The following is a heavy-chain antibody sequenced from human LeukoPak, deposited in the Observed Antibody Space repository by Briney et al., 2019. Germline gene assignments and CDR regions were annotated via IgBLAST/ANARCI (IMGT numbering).Heavy chain of an antibody. CDR3: ARCWVAGYGTVLDY. CDR1: EYSFTNYW. V-gene: IGHV5-51*01. D-gene: IGHD6-19*01. J-gene: IGHJ4*02. Sequence: GESLKISCKGSEYSFTNYWIAWVRQMPGQGLEWMGIIYPGDSDARYTRYSPSFQGQVTISADKSISTAYLQWSSLKASDSATYYCARCWVAGYGTVLDYWGQGTLVTVSS. CDR2: IYPGDSDARYT.